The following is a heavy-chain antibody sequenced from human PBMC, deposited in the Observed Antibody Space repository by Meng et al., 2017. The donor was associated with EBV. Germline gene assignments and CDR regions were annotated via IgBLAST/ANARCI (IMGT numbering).Heavy chain of an antibody. D-gene: IGHD1/OR15-1a*01. Sequence: QGPLVESVSEVKKPGASVKVSCKASGYTFTSYYLHWVRQAPGQGLEWMGIIIPAGGNTNYAQKFRGRFTMTRDTSTSTVYMDLSILTSEDTAVYYCVRELVGGTFDYWGQGTLVTVSS. CDR1: GYTFTSYY. CDR3: VRELVGGTFDY. V-gene: IGHV1-46*01. J-gene: IGHJ4*02. CDR2: IIPAGGNT.